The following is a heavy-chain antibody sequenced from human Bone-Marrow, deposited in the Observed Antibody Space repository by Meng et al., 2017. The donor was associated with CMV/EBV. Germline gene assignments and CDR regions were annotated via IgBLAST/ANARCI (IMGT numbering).Heavy chain of an antibody. V-gene: IGHV3-9*01. CDR3: AKARFLTGNYGMDV. CDR2: ISWNSGSI. J-gene: IGHJ6*02. Sequence: GGSLRLSCAASGFTFDDYAMHWVRQAPGKGLEWVSGISWNSGSIGYADSVKGRFTISRDNAKNSLYLQMNSLRAEDTALYYCAKARFLTGNYGMDVWGQGTTVTVSS. D-gene: IGHD3-9*01. CDR1: GFTFDDYA.